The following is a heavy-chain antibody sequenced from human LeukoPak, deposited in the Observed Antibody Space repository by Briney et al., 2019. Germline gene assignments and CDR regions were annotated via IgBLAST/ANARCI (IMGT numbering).Heavy chain of an antibody. CDR1: GYTFTSYG. V-gene: IGHV1-18*01. CDR2: ISAYNDNA. CDR3: ARVHYDILTGYSYFDY. D-gene: IGHD3-9*01. Sequence: ASVKVSCKASGYTFTSYGISWVRQAPGQGLEWMGWISAYNDNANYAQKLQGRVTMTTDTSTSTAYMELRSLRSDDTAVYYCARVHYDILTGYSYFDYWGQRTLVTVSS. J-gene: IGHJ4*02.